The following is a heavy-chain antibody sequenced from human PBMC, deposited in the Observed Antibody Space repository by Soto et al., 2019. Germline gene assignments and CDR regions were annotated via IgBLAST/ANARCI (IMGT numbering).Heavy chain of an antibody. CDR3: ASGIQLWLRRINNGYSG. V-gene: IGHV1-69*12. D-gene: IGHD5-18*01. J-gene: IGHJ4*02. CDR1: GGTFSTYA. Sequence: QVQLVQSGAEVKKPESSVKVSCKAPGGTFSTYAISWVRQAPGQGLEWMGGIIPMFGTANYAQRFQDRVTITADESTITVYMELSRLRSEATAVYFCASGIQLWLRRINNGYSGWGQGTLVTVSS. CDR2: IIPMFGTA.